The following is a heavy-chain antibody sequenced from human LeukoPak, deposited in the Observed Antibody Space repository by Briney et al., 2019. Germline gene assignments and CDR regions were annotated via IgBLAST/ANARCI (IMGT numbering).Heavy chain of an antibody. CDR1: GYTFTGYY. CDR2: INPNSGGT. D-gene: IGHD6-13*01. V-gene: IGHV1-2*02. Sequence: ASVKVYCKASGYTFTGYYMHWVRQAPGQGLEWMGWINPNSGGTNYAQKFQGRVTMTRDTSISTAYMELSRLRSDDTAVYYCARDYSSSWYKSWFDPWGQGTLVTVSS. CDR3: ARDYSSSWYKSWFDP. J-gene: IGHJ5*02.